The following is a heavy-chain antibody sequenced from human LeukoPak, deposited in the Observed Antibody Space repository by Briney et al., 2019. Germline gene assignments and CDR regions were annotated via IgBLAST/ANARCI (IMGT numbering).Heavy chain of an antibody. CDR2: IKSKTDGGTT. D-gene: IGHD3-3*01. CDR3: TTGLRFLEWLPTDY. J-gene: IGHJ4*02. Sequence: GGSLRLSCAASGFTFSNAWMSWVRQAPGKGLEWVGRIKSKTDGGTTDYAAPVKGRFTISGDDSKNTLYLQMNSLKTEDTAVYYCTTGLRFLEWLPTDYWGQGTLVTVSS. V-gene: IGHV3-15*01. CDR1: GFTFSNAW.